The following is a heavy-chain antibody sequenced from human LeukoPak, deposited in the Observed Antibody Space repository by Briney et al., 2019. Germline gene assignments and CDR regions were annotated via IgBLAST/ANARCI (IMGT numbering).Heavy chain of an antibody. CDR1: GFTFSSYS. J-gene: IGHJ6*02. CDR3: AREGYCSGGSCYSGGHYYGMDA. D-gene: IGHD2-15*01. CDR2: ISSSSSYI. V-gene: IGHV3-21*01. Sequence: GGSLRLSCAASGFTFSSYSMNWVRQAPGKGLEWVSSISSSSSYIYYADSVKGRFTISRDNAKNSLYLQMNSLRAEDTAVYYCAREGYCSGGSCYSGGHYYGMDAWGQGTTVTVSS.